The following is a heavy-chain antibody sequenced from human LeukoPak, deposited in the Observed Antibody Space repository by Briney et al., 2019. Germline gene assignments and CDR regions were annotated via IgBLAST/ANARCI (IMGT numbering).Heavy chain of an antibody. CDR2: IYYSGST. CDR3: ARRPEGSGSYYYYFDY. Sequence: SETLSLTCNVSGGSISSTSYYWGWIRQSPGKGLNWIGTIYYSGSTYYNPSLKSRVTISIDTSKHQFSLKLSSVTAADTAVYYCARRPEGSGSYYYYFDYWGQGTLVTVSS. CDR1: GGSISSTSYY. V-gene: IGHV4-39*07. D-gene: IGHD1-26*01. J-gene: IGHJ4*02.